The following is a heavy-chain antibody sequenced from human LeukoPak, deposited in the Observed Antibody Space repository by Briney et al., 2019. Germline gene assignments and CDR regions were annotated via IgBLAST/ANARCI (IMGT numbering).Heavy chain of an antibody. CDR1: GGTFSSYA. CDR2: IIPIFGTA. V-gene: IGHV1-69*01. J-gene: IGHJ4*02. D-gene: IGHD3-22*01. Sequence: GALVKVSCKASGGTFSSYAISWVRQAPGQGLEWMGGIIPIFGTANYAQKFQGRVTITADESTSTAYMELSSLRSEDTAVYYCARGSYYDSSGTDDYFDYWGQGTLVTVSS. CDR3: ARGSYYDSSGTDDYFDY.